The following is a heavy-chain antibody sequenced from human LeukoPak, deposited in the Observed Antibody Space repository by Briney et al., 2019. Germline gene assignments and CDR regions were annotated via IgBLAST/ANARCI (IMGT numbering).Heavy chain of an antibody. CDR3: AKDVIFSGGSCYDY. CDR1: GFTFSSYA. V-gene: IGHV3-23*01. J-gene: IGHJ4*02. Sequence: GGSLRLSCAASGFTFSSYAMSWVRQAPGKGLEWVSAISGSGGSTYYADSVKGQFTISRDNSKNTLYLQMNSLRAEDTAVYYCAKDVIFSGGSCYDYWGQGTLVTVSS. D-gene: IGHD2-15*01. CDR2: ISGSGGST.